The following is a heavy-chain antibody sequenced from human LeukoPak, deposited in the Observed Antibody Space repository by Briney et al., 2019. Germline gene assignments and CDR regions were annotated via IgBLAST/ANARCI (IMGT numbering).Heavy chain of an antibody. Sequence: ASVKVSSTASGYTFTDYYVHWMRQAPGQGLEWRGWINLNSGDTRYAQRFQGRLTVTRDTSISTAYMDLNGLRSDDTAVYYCARDSIEAPGLVFDFWGQGTMVTISS. J-gene: IGHJ3*01. CDR1: GYTFTDYY. CDR3: ARDSIEAPGLVFDF. D-gene: IGHD6-13*01. V-gene: IGHV1-2*02. CDR2: INLNSGDT.